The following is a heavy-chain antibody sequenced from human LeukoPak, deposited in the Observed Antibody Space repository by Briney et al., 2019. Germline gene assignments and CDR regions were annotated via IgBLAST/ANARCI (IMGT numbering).Heavy chain of an antibody. Sequence: PGGSLRLSCAASGFTFSSYGMSWVRQAPGKGLEWVSAISGSGGSTYYADSVKGRFTISRDNSKNTLYLQMNSLRAEDTAVYYCAKDSAPLIEPPTYYFDYWSQGTLVTVSS. CDR2: ISGSGGST. CDR3: AKDSAPLIEPPTYYFDY. CDR1: GFTFSSYG. J-gene: IGHJ4*02. V-gene: IGHV3-23*01. D-gene: IGHD2/OR15-2a*01.